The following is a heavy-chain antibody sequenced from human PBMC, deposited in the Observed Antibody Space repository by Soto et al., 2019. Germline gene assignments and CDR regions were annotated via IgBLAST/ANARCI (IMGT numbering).Heavy chain of an antibody. J-gene: IGHJ2*01. D-gene: IGHD6-19*01. CDR3: ARMRVPEWLVPVNEIHWYFDL. CDR1: GFSLSNARMG. CDR2: IFSNDEK. V-gene: IGHV2-26*01. Sequence: QVTLKESGPVLVKPTETLTLTCTVSGFSLSNARMGVSWIRQPPGKALEWLAHIFSNDEKSYSTSLKSRLTISTDTSKSQVVLTMTNMDPVDTATYYCARMRVPEWLVPVNEIHWYFDLWGRGTLVTVSS.